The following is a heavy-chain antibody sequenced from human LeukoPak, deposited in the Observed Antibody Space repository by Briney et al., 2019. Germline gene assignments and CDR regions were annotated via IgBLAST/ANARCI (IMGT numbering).Heavy chain of an antibody. CDR1: GGSISSSNW. CDR3: ARKGYGDYEGYFQH. V-gene: IGHV4-4*02. CDR2: IYHSGST. Sequence: PSETLSLTCAVSGGSISSSNWWSWVRQPPGKGLEWIGEIYHSGSTNYNPSLKSRVSISVDNSRNQFSLRLNSVTAADTAVYYCARKGYGDYEGYFQHWGQGTLVTVSS. J-gene: IGHJ1*01. D-gene: IGHD4-17*01.